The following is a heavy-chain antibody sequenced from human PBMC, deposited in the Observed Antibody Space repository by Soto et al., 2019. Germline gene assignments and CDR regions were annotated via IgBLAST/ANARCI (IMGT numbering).Heavy chain of an antibody. V-gene: IGHV3-11*01. CDR2: ISSSGSTI. CDR1: GFTFSDYY. Sequence: PWGSLRLSCAASGFTFSDYYTSWIRQAPGKGLEWVSYISSSGSTIYYADSVKGRFTISRDNAKNSLYLQMNSLRAEDTAVYYCARGTHYDSSGEETYYYYGMDVWGQGTTVTVSS. J-gene: IGHJ6*02. CDR3: ARGTHYDSSGEETYYYYGMDV. D-gene: IGHD3-22*01.